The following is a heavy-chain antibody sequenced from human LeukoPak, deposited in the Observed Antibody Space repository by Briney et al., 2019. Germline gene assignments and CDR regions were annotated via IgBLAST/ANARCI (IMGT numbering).Heavy chain of an antibody. D-gene: IGHD6-19*01. Sequence: PSETLSLTCAVYGGSFSGYYWSWIPQPPGRGLEWIGKINHSRSTNYNPSLKSRVTISVDTSKNQSSLRLSSVTAADTAVYYCARGRIAVAAGELGYWGQGTLVTVSS. V-gene: IGHV4-34*01. CDR3: ARGRIAVAAGELGY. J-gene: IGHJ4*02. CDR2: INHSRST. CDR1: GGSFSGYY.